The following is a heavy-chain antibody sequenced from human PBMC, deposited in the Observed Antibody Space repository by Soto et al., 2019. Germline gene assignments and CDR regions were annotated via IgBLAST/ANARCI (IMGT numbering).Heavy chain of an antibody. CDR2: IYYSGST. J-gene: IGHJ4*02. D-gene: IGHD3-16*01. V-gene: IGHV4-59*13. CDR1: GGSISTYY. CDR3: ASGGAVLDGYFLPVDF. Sequence: QVQLRESGPGLVKPSETLSLTCTISGGSISTYYWSWIRQPPGNGLEWIAYIYYSGSTNYNPSLQRRATISVDTSRNRFSLRLASVTAADAAMYYCASGGAVLDGYFLPVDFWGQGTLVAVSS.